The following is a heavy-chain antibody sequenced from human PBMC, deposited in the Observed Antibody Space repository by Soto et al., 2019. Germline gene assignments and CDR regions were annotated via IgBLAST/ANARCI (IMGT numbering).Heavy chain of an antibody. V-gene: IGHV3-48*04. J-gene: IGHJ3*02. CDR2: ISSSSSTI. D-gene: IGHD2-8*02. Sequence: GGSLRLSCAASGFTFSSYSMNWVRQAPGKGLEWVSYISSSSSTIYYADSVKGRFTISRDNAKNSLYLQMNSLRAEGTAVYYCARDQPSKGWWVLGVTESNAFDIWGQGTMVTVSS. CDR1: GFTFSSYS. CDR3: ARDQPSKGWWVLGVTESNAFDI.